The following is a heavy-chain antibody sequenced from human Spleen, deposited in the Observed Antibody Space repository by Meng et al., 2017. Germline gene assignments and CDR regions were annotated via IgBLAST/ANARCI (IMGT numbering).Heavy chain of an antibody. D-gene: IGHD6-19*01. V-gene: IGHV4-34*01. J-gene: IGHJ4*02. CDR3: ARKGLGLGFDY. CDR1: GASFRGYY. CDR2: INHSGST. Sequence: WVPGLLQPSELLSLPVPVYGASFRGYYWSWIRQPPGKGLEWIGEINHSGSTNYNPSLKSRVTISVDTSKNQFSLKLSSVTAADTAVYYCARKGLGLGFDYWGQGTLVTVSS.